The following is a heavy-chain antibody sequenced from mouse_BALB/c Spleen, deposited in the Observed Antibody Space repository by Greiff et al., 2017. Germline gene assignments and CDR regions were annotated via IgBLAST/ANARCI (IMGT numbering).Heavy chain of an antibody. D-gene: IGHD1-1*01. CDR1: GFTFSSFG. CDR2: ISSGSSTI. V-gene: IGHV5-17*02. CDR3: ARSKVATDY. J-gene: IGHJ2*01. Sequence: EVKLMESGGGLVQPGGSRKLSCAASGFTFSSFGMHWVRQAPEKGLEWVAYISSGSSTIYYADTVKGRFTISRDNPKNTLFLQMTSLRSEDTAMYYCARSKVATDYWGQGTTLTVSS.